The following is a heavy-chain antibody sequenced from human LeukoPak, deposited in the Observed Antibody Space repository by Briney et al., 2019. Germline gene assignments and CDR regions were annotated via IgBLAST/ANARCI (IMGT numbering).Heavy chain of an antibody. CDR3: AGEIFGSGSYPDF. CDR1: GFAFNTYA. J-gene: IGHJ4*02. Sequence: GGSLRLSCAASGFAFNTYAMHWVRQAPGQGLEWVALIWHDGSHKFYSNSVRGQFTISRDNSKNTVSLQMNNRRSKDTAVYYCAGEIFGSGSYPDFWGQGTLGTVSS. CDR2: IWHDGSHK. D-gene: IGHD3-10*01. V-gene: IGHV3-33*01.